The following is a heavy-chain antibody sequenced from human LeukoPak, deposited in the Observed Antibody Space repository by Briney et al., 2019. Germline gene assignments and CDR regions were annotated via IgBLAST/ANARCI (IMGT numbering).Heavy chain of an antibody. J-gene: IGHJ4*02. V-gene: IGHV3-66*01. CDR2: IYTSGNT. Sequence: GGSLRLSCAGSGFTVSSNYITWVRQAPGKGLEWVSVIYTSGNTYYADSVKGRFIISRDSSKNTVYLQMNSLRAEDTAVYYCGRDGGAYNYERVYGGQGPRVTVSS. D-gene: IGHD3-22*01. CDR3: GRDGGAYNYERVY. CDR1: GFTVSSNY.